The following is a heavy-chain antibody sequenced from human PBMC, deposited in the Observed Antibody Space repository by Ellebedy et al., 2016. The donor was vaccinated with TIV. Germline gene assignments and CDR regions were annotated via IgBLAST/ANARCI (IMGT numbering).Heavy chain of an antibody. J-gene: IGHJ4*02. D-gene: IGHD5-12*01. Sequence: MPSETLSLTCSVSGDSIATSNYFWGWVRQPPGKGLEWIGSLTFGGESYFDPPLKSRVTMSLDTSKNQFSLKVNSVTAADTAIYYCASHRGFYSGWSFDYWGQGTLTTVSS. CDR2: LTFGGES. V-gene: IGHV4-39*07. CDR3: ASHRGFYSGWSFDY. CDR1: GDSIATSNYF.